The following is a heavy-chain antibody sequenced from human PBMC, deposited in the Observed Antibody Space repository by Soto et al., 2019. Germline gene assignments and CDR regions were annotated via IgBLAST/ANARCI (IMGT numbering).Heavy chain of an antibody. D-gene: IGHD3-10*01. Sequence: GASVKVSCKASGYTFTSYGISWVRQAPGQGLEWMGWISAYNGNTNYAQKLQGRVTMTTDTSTSTAYMELRSLRSDDTAVYYCARAAGYYGSGSYYNPIDYWGQGTLVTVSS. CDR1: GYTFTSYG. V-gene: IGHV1-18*04. CDR2: ISAYNGNT. CDR3: ARAAGYYGSGSYYNPIDY. J-gene: IGHJ4*02.